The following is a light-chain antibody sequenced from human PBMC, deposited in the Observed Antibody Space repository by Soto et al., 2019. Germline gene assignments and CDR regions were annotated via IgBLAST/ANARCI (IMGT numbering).Light chain of an antibody. Sequence: EIVLTQSPGTLSLSPGERVTLSCRASQSVSSSYFAWYQQKPGQAPRLLIYGASSRATGIPDRFSGSGSGTDFTLTIDRLEPEDFAVYHCQHYGTTPLTFGGGTKVEIK. CDR2: GAS. CDR1: QSVSSSY. J-gene: IGKJ4*01. V-gene: IGKV3-20*01. CDR3: QHYGTTPLT.